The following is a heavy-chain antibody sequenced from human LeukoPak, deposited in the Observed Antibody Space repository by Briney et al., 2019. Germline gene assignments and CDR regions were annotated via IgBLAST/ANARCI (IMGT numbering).Heavy chain of an antibody. CDR3: AREEYGSERDYYYYYGMDV. CDR1: GFTVSSNY. V-gene: IGHV3-66*02. Sequence: GGSLRLSCAASGFTVSSNYMSWVRQAPGKGLEWVSVIYSGGSTYYADSVKGRFTISRGNSKNTLYLQMNSLRAEDTAVYYCAREEYGSERDYYYYYGMDVWGQGTTVTVSS. D-gene: IGHD3-10*01. CDR2: IYSGGST. J-gene: IGHJ6*02.